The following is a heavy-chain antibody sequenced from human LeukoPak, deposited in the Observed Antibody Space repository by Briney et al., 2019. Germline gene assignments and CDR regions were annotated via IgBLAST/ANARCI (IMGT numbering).Heavy chain of an antibody. J-gene: IGHJ6*02. V-gene: IGHV3-7*03. Sequence: RGSLRLSCVASGFPFSSYWMTWVRQAPGKGLEWVANIKQDGSKKSYVDSVKGRFTISRDNAKNSLYLQMNSLRAEDTAVYYCARTHIETYGMDVWGQGTTVTVSS. CDR2: IKQDGSKK. D-gene: IGHD2-21*01. CDR1: GFPFSSYW. CDR3: ARTHIETYGMDV.